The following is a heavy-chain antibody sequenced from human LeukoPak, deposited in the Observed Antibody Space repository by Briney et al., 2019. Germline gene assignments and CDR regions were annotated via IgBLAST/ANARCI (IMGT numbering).Heavy chain of an antibody. CDR2: INHSGST. CDR1: GGSISSYY. Sequence: SETLSLTCTVSGGSISSYYWSWIRQPPGKGLEWIGEINHSGSTNYNPSLKSRATISVDTSKNQFSLKLSSVTAADTAVYFCARGSSSSHHPALSWGQGTLVTVSS. V-gene: IGHV4-34*01. CDR3: ARGSSSSHHPALS. D-gene: IGHD6-13*01. J-gene: IGHJ4*02.